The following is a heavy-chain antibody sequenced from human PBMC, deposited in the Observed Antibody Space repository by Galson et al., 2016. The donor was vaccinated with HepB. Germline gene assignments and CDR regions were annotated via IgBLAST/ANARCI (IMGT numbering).Heavy chain of an antibody. CDR2: IDPSDSST. J-gene: IGHJ5*02. CDR1: GYSFTNYW. Sequence: QSGAEVKKPGESLRISCKGSGYSFTNYWISWVRQMPGKGLEWMGRIDPSDSSTDYSPSFQGHVAISVAKSITTAYLQWSSLKASDTAMYYCARSERSTYVQDWFGPWGQGTLVPVSS. V-gene: IGHV5-10-1*01. D-gene: IGHD2-8*01. CDR3: ARSERSTYVQDWFGP.